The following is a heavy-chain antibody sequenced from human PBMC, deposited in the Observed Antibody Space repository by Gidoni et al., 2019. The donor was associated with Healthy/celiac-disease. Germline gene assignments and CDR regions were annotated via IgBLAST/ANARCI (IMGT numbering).Heavy chain of an antibody. D-gene: IGHD6-6*01. CDR3: ARTEYSSPSGY. CDR2: IYYSGST. V-gene: IGHV4-39*01. Sequence: QLQLQESGPGLVKPSETLSLTCTVSGGSISSSSYYWGWIRQPPGKGLEWIGSIYYSGSTYYNPSLKSRVTISVDTSKNQFSLKLSSVTAADTAVYYCARTEYSSPSGYWGQGTLVTVSS. CDR1: GGSISSSSYY. J-gene: IGHJ4*02.